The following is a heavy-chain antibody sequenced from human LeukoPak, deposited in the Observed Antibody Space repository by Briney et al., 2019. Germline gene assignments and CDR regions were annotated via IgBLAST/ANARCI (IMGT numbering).Heavy chain of an antibody. CDR1: GFTFSSYG. D-gene: IGHD1-26*01. CDR3: AKGRAYSGSTLPWDY. Sequence: GGSLTLSCAASGFTFSSYGMHWVRQAPGTGLERVAFIRYDGSNKYYADSVKGRFPISRDNSKNAPYLQMNSLRAEDTAVYYCAKGRAYSGSTLPWDYWGQGTLVTVSS. J-gene: IGHJ4*02. CDR2: IRYDGSNK. V-gene: IGHV3-30*02.